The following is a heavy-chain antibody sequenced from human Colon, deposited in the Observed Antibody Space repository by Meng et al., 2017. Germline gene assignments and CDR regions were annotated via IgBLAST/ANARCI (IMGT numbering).Heavy chain of an antibody. CDR1: GFTFSSYD. V-gene: IGHV3-13*01. Sequence: GASLKISCVASGFTFSSYDMHWVRQSTGETLEWVSGIGTEDDTHYAASVEGRFTISRQNARNSLELQMNSLRAGDTAVYYCARGSGVNLGRGAVGSFDSWGQGILVTVSS. D-gene: IGHD3-10*01. CDR2: IGTEDDT. J-gene: IGHJ4*02. CDR3: ARGSGVNLGRGAVGSFDS.